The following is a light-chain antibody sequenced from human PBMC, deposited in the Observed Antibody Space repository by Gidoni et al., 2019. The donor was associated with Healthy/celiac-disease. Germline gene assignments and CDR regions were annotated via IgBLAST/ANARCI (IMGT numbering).Light chain of an antibody. Sequence: EIVMTQSPATLSVSPGESATLSCRASQSVSSNLAWYQQKPGQAPGLLIYGASTRATGIPARFSGSGSGTEFTLTISSLQSEDFAVYYCQQYNNWPLTFGGGTKVEIK. CDR1: QSVSSN. V-gene: IGKV3-15*01. J-gene: IGKJ4*01. CDR3: QQYNNWPLT. CDR2: GAS.